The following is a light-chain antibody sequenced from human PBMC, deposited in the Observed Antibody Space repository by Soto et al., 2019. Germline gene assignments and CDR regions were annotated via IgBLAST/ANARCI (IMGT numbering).Light chain of an antibody. Sequence: EIVLTQSPATLSLSPGERATLSYRASQSVSSYLAWYQQKPGQAPRLLIYDASNRATGIPARFSGSGSGTDFTLTISSLEPEDFAIYYCQQRSTWPLTFGGGTKVEIK. CDR1: QSVSSY. CDR3: QQRSTWPLT. J-gene: IGKJ4*01. CDR2: DAS. V-gene: IGKV3-11*01.